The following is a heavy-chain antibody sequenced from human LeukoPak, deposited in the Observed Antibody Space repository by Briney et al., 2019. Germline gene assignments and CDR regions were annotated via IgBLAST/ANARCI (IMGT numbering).Heavy chain of an antibody. J-gene: IGHJ4*02. CDR1: GGSFSGYY. CDR2: INHSGST. V-gene: IGHV4-34*01. Sequence: SETLSLTCAVYGGSFSGYYWSWICQPPGKGLEWIGEINHSGSTNYNPSLKSRVTISVDTSKNQFSLKLSSVTAADTAVYYCAREFRPSMFDYWGQGTLVTVSS. CDR3: AREFRPSMFDY. D-gene: IGHD3-10*01.